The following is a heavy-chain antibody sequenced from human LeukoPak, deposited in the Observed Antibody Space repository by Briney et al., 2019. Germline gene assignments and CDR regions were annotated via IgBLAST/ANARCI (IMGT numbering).Heavy chain of an antibody. CDR2: INHSGST. D-gene: IGHD6-19*01. CDR1: GGSFSGYY. J-gene: IGHJ4*02. CDR3: ARGVVAAVAGTSQLSFDY. V-gene: IGHV4-34*01. Sequence: PSETLSLTCAVYGGSFSGYYWSWIRQPPGKGLEWIGEINHSGSTNYNPSLKSRVTIAVDTSKNQFSLKRSSVTAADTAVYHCARGVVAAVAGTSQLSFDYWGQGTLVTVSS.